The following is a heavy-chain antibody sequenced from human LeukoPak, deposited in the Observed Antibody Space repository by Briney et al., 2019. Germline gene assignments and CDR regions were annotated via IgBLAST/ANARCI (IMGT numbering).Heavy chain of an antibody. V-gene: IGHV3-66*02. J-gene: IGHJ4*02. Sequence: PGGSLRLSCAASGFTVGSNYMNWVGQAPGKGFEWVASIYSGGSTDYADSVKGRFTISRDSTKNTVYLQMNSLRSDDTAVYYCAGNNYASGTFLVYWGQGTLVTVSS. CDR2: IYSGGST. CDR1: GFTVGSNY. CDR3: AGNNYASGTFLVY. D-gene: IGHD3-10*01.